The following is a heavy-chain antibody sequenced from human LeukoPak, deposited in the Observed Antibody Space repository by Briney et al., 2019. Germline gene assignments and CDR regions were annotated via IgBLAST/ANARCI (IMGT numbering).Heavy chain of an antibody. Sequence: GGSLRLSCAASGFTFSDYYMSWIRQAPGKGLEWVSVMRGNGGNTYYADSVKGRFTLSRDDSKNTLDLQMNSLRVEDTAVYYCAKGHWGDNWGQGTLVTVSS. CDR1: GFTFSDYY. CDR2: MRGNGGNT. J-gene: IGHJ4*02. D-gene: IGHD7-27*01. V-gene: IGHV3-23*01. CDR3: AKGHWGDN.